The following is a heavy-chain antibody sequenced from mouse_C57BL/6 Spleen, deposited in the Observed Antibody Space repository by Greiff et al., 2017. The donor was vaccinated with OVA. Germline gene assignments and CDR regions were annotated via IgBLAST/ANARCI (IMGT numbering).Heavy chain of an antibody. CDR1: GYTFTDYY. J-gene: IGHJ2*01. CDR2: INPNNGGT. CDR3: ARSLYYYGSSYGYYFDY. Sequence: EVQLQQSGPELVKPGASVKISCKASGYTFTDYYMNWVKQSHGKSLEWIGDINPNNGGTSYNQKFKGKATLTVDKSSSTAYMELRSLTSEDSAVYYCARSLYYYGSSYGYYFDYWGQGTTLTVSS. D-gene: IGHD1-1*01. V-gene: IGHV1-26*01.